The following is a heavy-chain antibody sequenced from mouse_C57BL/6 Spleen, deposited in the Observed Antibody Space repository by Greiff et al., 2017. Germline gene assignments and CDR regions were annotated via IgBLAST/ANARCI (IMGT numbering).Heavy chain of an antibody. J-gene: IGHJ2*01. V-gene: IGHV3-6*01. CDR1: GYSITSGYY. CDR3: ALYYDYDSYFDY. CDR2: ISYDGSN. Sequence: DVKLVESGPGLVKPSQSLSLTCSVTGYSITSGYYWNWIRQFPGNKLEWMGYISYDGSNNYNPSLKNRISITRDTSKNQFFLKLNSVTTEDTATYYCALYYDYDSYFDYWGQGTTLTVSS. D-gene: IGHD2-4*01.